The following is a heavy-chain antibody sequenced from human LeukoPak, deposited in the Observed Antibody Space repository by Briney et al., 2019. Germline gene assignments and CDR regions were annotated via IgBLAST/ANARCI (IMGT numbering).Heavy chain of an antibody. D-gene: IGHD3-3*01. J-gene: IGHJ3*02. Sequence: SETLSLTCAVSGGSFSHYYWTYIRQPPGKGLEWIGEINHRGSTHYNPSLKSRVTISVDTSKNQFSLKLNSVTAADTAVYYCSRAKLRFLEWFLHDAFDIWGQGTMVTVSS. CDR3: SRAKLRFLEWFLHDAFDI. CDR1: GGSFSHYY. CDR2: INHRGST. V-gene: IGHV4-34*01.